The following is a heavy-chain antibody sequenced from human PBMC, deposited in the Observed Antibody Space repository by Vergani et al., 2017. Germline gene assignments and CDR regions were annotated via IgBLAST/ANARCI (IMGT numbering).Heavy chain of an antibody. D-gene: IGHD3-22*01. CDR2: IIPIFGTA. Sequence: QVQLVQSGAEVKKPGSSVKVSCKASGGTFSSYAISWVRQAPGQGLEWMGGIIPIFGTAKYAQKFQGRVTITADESTSTAYMELSSLRSEDTAVYYCAATTYCYDSSGYYLDCWGEGTLITVSA. J-gene: IGHJ4*02. CDR3: AATTYCYDSSGYYLDC. V-gene: IGHV1-69*01. CDR1: GGTFSSYA.